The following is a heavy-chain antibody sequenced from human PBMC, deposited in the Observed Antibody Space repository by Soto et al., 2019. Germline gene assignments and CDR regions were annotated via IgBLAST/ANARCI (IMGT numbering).Heavy chain of an antibody. CDR1: GGSISSGGYY. CDR3: ARDSGYEPKYYYYGMDV. Sequence: PSETLSLTCTVSGGSISSGGYYWSWIRQHPGKGLEWIGYIYYSGSTYYNPSLKSRVTISVDTSKNQFSLKLSSVTAADTAVYYCARDSGYEPKYYYYGMDVWGQGTTVTVSS. J-gene: IGHJ6*02. D-gene: IGHD5-12*01. V-gene: IGHV4-31*03. CDR2: IYYSGST.